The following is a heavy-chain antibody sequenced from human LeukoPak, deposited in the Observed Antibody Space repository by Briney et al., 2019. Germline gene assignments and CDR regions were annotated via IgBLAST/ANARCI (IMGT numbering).Heavy chain of an antibody. Sequence: PGGSLRLSCAASGFTFNIFWMHWVRQAPGKGLVWVSRINSDVSSTTYADSVKGRFTISRDNTKNTLYLQMDSLRVDDTAVYYCARDLAYSIDSWGQGTLVTVSS. CDR1: GFTFNIFW. V-gene: IGHV3-74*01. CDR2: INSDVSST. D-gene: IGHD2-15*01. J-gene: IGHJ4*02. CDR3: ARDLAYSIDS.